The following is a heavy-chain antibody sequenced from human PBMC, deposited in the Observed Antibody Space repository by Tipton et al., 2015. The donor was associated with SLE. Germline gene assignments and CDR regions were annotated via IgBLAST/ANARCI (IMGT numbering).Heavy chain of an antibody. CDR3: ARGEAAAAEPYYFDY. CDR1: GASISSYY. CDR2: IHYSGNT. V-gene: IGHV4-59*01. Sequence: TLSLTCTVSGASISSYYWSWIRQPPGKGLEWIGYIHYSGNTNYNPSLKNRVTISVDTSKTQFSLKLSSVTAADTAVYYCARGEAAAAEPYYFDYWGQGTLVTVSS. D-gene: IGHD6-13*01. J-gene: IGHJ4*02.